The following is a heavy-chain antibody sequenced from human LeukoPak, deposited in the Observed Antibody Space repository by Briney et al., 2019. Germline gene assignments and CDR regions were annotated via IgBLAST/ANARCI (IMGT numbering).Heavy chain of an antibody. CDR3: AKPRITMIVVVIPDAFDI. J-gene: IGHJ3*02. CDR2: ISGSGGCT. D-gene: IGHD3-22*01. CDR1: GFTFSSYA. Sequence: GRSLRLSCAASGFTFSSYAMSWVRQAPGKGLEWVSAISGSGGCTYYADSVKGRFTISRDNSKNTLYLQMNSLRAEDTAVYYCAKPRITMIVVVIPDAFDIWGQGTMVTVSS. V-gene: IGHV3-23*01.